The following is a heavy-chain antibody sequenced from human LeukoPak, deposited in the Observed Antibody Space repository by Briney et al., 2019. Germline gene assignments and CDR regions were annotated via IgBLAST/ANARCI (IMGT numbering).Heavy chain of an antibody. D-gene: IGHD3-10*01. CDR1: GFTFSSYA. CDR3: ARGGSGSYLYYFDY. Sequence: GGSLRLSCAASGFTFSSYAMHWVRQAPGKGLEYVSAISSNGGSTYYANSVKGRFTISRDNSKNTLCLQMGSLRAEDMAVYYCARGGSGSYLYYFDYWGQGTLVTVSS. V-gene: IGHV3-64*01. CDR2: ISSNGGST. J-gene: IGHJ4*02.